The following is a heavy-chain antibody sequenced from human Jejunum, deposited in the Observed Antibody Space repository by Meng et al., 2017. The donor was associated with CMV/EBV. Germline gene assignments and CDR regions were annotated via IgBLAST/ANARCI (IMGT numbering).Heavy chain of an antibody. V-gene: IGHV1-8*01. Sequence: TFANCGIHWVRQATGQGLEWMGWMNPNSGNTGFAQKFQGRVTMTRNISISTAYMELTSLRSEDSAVYYCARDSDYYDSSDPTFDYWGQGTLVTVSS. J-gene: IGHJ4*02. CDR2: MNPNSGNT. CDR1: TFANCG. D-gene: IGHD3-22*01. CDR3: ARDSDYYDSSDPTFDY.